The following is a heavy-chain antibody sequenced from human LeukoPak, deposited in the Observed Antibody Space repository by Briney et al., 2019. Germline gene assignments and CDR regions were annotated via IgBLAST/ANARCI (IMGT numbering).Heavy chain of an antibody. D-gene: IGHD3-22*01. CDR1: GFTFSSCA. CDR2: ISGSGGST. J-gene: IGHJ4*02. Sequence: GGSLRLSCAASGFTFSSCAMNWVRQAPGKGLEWVSGISGSGGSTYYADSVKGRFTSSRDNSKNALYLQMHSLRAEDTAVYYCAKEKGPYYYDSSGSDYWGQGTLVTVSS. V-gene: IGHV3-23*01. CDR3: AKEKGPYYYDSSGSDY.